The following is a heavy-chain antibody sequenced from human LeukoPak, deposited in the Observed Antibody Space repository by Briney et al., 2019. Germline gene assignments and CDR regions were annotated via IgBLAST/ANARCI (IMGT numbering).Heavy chain of an antibody. CDR1: GGSFSGYY. D-gene: IGHD2-2*03. Sequence: NASETLSLTCAVYGGSFSGYYWSWIRQPPGKGLEWIGEINHSGSTNYNPSLKSRVTISVDTSKNQFSLKLSSVTAADTAVYYCAREIGYCSSTSCYAGSDYYYYYMDVWGKGTTVTVSS. CDR3: AREIGYCSSTSCYAGSDYYYYYMDV. V-gene: IGHV4-34*01. J-gene: IGHJ6*03. CDR2: INHSGST.